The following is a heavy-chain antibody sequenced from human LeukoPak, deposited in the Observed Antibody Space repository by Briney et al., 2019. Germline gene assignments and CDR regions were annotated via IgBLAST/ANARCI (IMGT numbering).Heavy chain of an antibody. J-gene: IGHJ4*02. Sequence: ASVKVSCKASGGTFSSYAISWVRQAPGQGLEWMGGIILIFGTANYARKFQGRVTITADESTSTAYMELSRLRSEDTAVYYCARDGMVRGVIIIPGSYWGQGTLVTVSS. V-gene: IGHV1-69*13. CDR1: GGTFSSYA. D-gene: IGHD3-10*01. CDR2: IILIFGTA. CDR3: ARDGMVRGVIIIPGSY.